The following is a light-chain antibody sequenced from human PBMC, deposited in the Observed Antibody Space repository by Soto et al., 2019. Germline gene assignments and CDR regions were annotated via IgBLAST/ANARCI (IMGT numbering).Light chain of an antibody. Sequence: QSVLTQPPSVSGALGQRVTISCTGSGLNIGAGYDVHWYQQLPGTAPKVVIYGNKIRPSGVPDRFSGSKSVTSASLAITGLQAEDEAEYYCQSFDAGVSGYVFGPGTKLTVL. CDR1: GLNIGAGYD. CDR3: QSFDAGVSGYV. CDR2: GNK. V-gene: IGLV1-40*01. J-gene: IGLJ1*01.